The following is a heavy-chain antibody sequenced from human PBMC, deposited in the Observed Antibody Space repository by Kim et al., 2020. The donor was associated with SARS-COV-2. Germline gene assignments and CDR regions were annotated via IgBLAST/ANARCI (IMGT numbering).Heavy chain of an antibody. V-gene: IGHV1-69*13. D-gene: IGHD3-16*01. CDR2: IIPIFGTA. Sequence: SVKVSCKASGGTFSSYAISWVRQAPGQGLEWMGGIIPIFGTANYAQKFQGRVTITADESTSTAYMELSSLRSEDTAVYYCARDLGELPYNWFDPWGQGTLVTVSS. CDR1: GGTFSSYA. J-gene: IGHJ5*02. CDR3: ARDLGELPYNWFDP.